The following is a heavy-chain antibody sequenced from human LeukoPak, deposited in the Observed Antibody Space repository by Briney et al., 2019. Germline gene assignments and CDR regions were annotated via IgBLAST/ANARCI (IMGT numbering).Heavy chain of an antibody. J-gene: IGHJ4*02. V-gene: IGHV3-20*01. CDR3: ARARYYDSPWDYFDY. CDR2: ISGSGGST. CDR1: GFTFSSYA. D-gene: IGHD3-22*01. Sequence: GGSLRLSCAASGFTFSSYAMSWVRQAPGKGLEWVSAISGSGGSTGYADSVKGRFTNSRDNAKNSLYLQMNSLRAEDTALYHCARARYYDSPWDYFDYWGQGTLVTVSS.